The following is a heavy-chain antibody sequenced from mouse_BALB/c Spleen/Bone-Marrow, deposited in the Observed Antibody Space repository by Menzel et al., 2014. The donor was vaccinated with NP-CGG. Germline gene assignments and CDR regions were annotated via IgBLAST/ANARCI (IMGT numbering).Heavy chain of an antibody. CDR2: INSGGGNT. CDR3: AGGGKWKVRTTFDL. CDR1: GFTFRTYG. D-gene: IGHD2-2*01. J-gene: IGHJ1*01. V-gene: IGHV5-6*02. Sequence: DAMLAESGGDLVKPGVSLKLSCAASGFTFRTYGMPWVRQTPDKRLEWVATINSGGGNTYYLDSVQGRFTISRDNARNTLYLQRIRLKSEVTAMDYCAGGGKWKVRTTFDLWPAGTTVPVPS.